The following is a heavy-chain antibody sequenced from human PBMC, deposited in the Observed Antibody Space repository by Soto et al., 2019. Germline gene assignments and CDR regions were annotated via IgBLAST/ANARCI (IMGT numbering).Heavy chain of an antibody. CDR2: MYHSGRT. Sequence: QVQLQESGPGLVKPSGTLSLTCAVSGDSISGSNWWSWVRQPPGKGLEWIGEMYHSGRTNYHPSLKSRVTISIDRSNNQFSLKLTSVTAADTAMYYCARNVLPYYGMDIWGQGTTVTVSS. CDR3: ARNVLPYYGMDI. D-gene: IGHD2-15*01. V-gene: IGHV4-4*02. CDR1: GDSISGSNW. J-gene: IGHJ6*02.